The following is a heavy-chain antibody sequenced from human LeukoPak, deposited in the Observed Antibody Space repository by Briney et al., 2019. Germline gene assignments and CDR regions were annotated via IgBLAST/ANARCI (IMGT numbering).Heavy chain of an antibody. D-gene: IGHD2-2*01. CDR3: ARDLVVVPAATSIGNWFDP. CDR2: ISAYNGNT. Sequence: ASVKVSCKASGYTFTSYGISWVRQAPGQGLEWMGWISAYNGNTNYAQKLQGRVTMTTDTSTSTAYMELRSLRSDDTAAYYCARDLVVVPAATSIGNWFDPWGQGTLVTVSS. CDR1: GYTFTSYG. J-gene: IGHJ5*02. V-gene: IGHV1-18*01.